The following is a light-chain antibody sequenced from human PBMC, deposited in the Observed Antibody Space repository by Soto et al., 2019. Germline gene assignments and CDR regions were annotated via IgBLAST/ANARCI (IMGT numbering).Light chain of an antibody. Sequence: QSALTQPPSATGSPGQSVTITYTGTSSDVGGYNYVSWYQQYPGRAPKLMIYEVTKRPSGVPDRFSGSKSGNTAPLTVSGLQAEDEADYYCSSYAASNNFYFVFGGGTKVTVL. CDR1: SSDVGGYNY. V-gene: IGLV2-8*01. J-gene: IGLJ3*02. CDR3: SSYAASNNFYFV. CDR2: EVT.